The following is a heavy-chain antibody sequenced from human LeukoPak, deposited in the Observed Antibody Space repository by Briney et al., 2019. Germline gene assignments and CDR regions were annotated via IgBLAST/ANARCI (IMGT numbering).Heavy chain of an antibody. CDR1: GFTFSNAW. CDR3: TRDYYDSSGYTPYYFDY. Sequence: GGSLRLSCAASGFTFSNAWMSWVRQAPGKGLEWVGRIKSKTDGGTTDYAAPVKGRFTISRDDSKNTAYLQMNSLKTEDTAVYYCTRDYYDSSGYTPYYFDYWGQGTLVTVSS. V-gene: IGHV3-15*01. J-gene: IGHJ4*02. CDR2: IKSKTDGGTT. D-gene: IGHD3-22*01.